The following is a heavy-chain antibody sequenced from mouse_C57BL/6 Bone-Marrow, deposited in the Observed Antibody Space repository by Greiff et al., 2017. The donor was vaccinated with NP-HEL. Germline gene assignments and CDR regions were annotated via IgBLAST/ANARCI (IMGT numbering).Heavy chain of an antibody. CDR2: INPGSGGT. V-gene: IGHV1-54*01. CDR3: SRSGDGYSHYDC. CDR1: GYAFTNYL. J-gene: IGHJ2*01. Sequence: QVQLQQSGAELVRPGTSVKVSCKASGYAFTNYLIEWVKQRPGQGLEWIGVINPGSGGTNYNEKFKGKATLTADKSSSTAYMQLSSLTSEDSAVYFCSRSGDGYSHYDCRGKSTTLTVSS. D-gene: IGHD2-3*01.